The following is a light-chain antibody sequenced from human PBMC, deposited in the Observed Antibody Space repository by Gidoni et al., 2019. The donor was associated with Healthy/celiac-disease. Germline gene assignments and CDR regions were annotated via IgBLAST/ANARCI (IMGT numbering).Light chain of an antibody. J-gene: IGLJ3*02. CDR3: QSYDSSNWV. CDR1: SGSIASNY. V-gene: IGLV6-57*02. Sequence: FMLTQPHSVSESPGKPVTISCTGSSGSIASNYVQWYQQRPGSAPTTVIYEDNQRPSGVPDRFSGSIDSSSNSASLTISGLKTEDEADYYCQSYDSSNWVFGGGTKLTVL. CDR2: EDN.